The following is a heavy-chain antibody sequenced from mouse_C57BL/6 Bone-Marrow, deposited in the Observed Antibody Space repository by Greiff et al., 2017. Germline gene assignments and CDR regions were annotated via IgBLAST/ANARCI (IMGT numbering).Heavy chain of an antibody. CDR1: GYTFTSYG. V-gene: IGHV1-81*01. J-gene: IGHJ4*01. Sequence: QVQLQQSGAELARPGASVKLSCKASGYTFTSYGISWVKQRTGQGLEWIGEIYPRSGNTYYNETFKGKATLTADKSSSTAYMELRSLTSEDSAVYFCARLELLAMDYWGQGTSVTVSS. D-gene: IGHD1-1*01. CDR3: ARLELLAMDY. CDR2: IYPRSGNT.